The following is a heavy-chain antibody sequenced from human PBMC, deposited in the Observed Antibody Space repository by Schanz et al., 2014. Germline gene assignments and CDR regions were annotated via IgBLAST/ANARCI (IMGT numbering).Heavy chain of an antibody. Sequence: EVQLVESGGVVAQPGGSLRLSCAASGFSFDDYTMHWVRQAPGKGLEWVSLIDRDGGHTYYADSVKGRFTISRDNSKTSLYLQMNSLRTEDTALYYCAKDSRGSSFDMDVWGQGTTVTVSS. J-gene: IGHJ6*02. CDR3: AKDSRGSSFDMDV. CDR2: IDRDGGHT. CDR1: GFSFDDYT. D-gene: IGHD1-26*01. V-gene: IGHV3-43*01.